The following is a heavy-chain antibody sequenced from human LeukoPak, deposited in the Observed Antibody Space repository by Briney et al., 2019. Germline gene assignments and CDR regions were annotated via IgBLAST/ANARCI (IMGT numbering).Heavy chain of an antibody. Sequence: GGSLRLSCVASGYTFSSSSINWVRHAPGKGLEWVSSISVRSNYIYYADSVRGRFSISRDDARDSLYLQMNSLRAEDTAVYFCVRLRRNSDTSGFYYYYDFWGQGPLVTVSS. CDR1: GYTFSSSS. CDR3: VRLRRNSDTSGFYYYYDF. J-gene: IGHJ4*02. V-gene: IGHV3-21*01. D-gene: IGHD3-22*01. CDR2: ISVRSNYI.